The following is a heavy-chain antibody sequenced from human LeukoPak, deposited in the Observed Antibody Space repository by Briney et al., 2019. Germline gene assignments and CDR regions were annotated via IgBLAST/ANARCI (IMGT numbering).Heavy chain of an antibody. Sequence: SETLSLTCTVSGGSISSGCYYWSWIRQPAGKGLEWIGRIYTSGSTNYNPSLKSRVTISVDTSKNQFSLKLSSVTAADTAVYYCARDRVGYWYFDLWGRGTLVTVSS. J-gene: IGHJ2*01. CDR3: ARDRVGYWYFDL. CDR2: IYTSGST. V-gene: IGHV4-61*02. CDR1: GGSISSGCYY. D-gene: IGHD1-26*01.